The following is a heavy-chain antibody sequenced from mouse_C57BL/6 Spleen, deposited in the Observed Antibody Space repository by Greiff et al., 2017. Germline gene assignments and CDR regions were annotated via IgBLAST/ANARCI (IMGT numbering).Heavy chain of an antibody. D-gene: IGHD1-1*01. Sequence: EVKLVESGGGLVKPGGSLKLSCAASGFTFSDYGMHWVRQAPEKGLEWVAYISSGSSTIYYADTVKGRFTISRGNAKNTLFLQMTSLRSEDTAMYYCARVLITTVVARKAMDDWGQGTSVTVSS. J-gene: IGHJ4*01. CDR3: ARVLITTVVARKAMDD. CDR2: ISSGSSTI. CDR1: GFTFSDYG. V-gene: IGHV5-17*01.